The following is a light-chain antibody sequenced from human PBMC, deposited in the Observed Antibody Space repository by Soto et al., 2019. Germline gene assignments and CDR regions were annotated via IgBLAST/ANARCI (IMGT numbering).Light chain of an antibody. J-gene: IGKJ1*01. CDR1: QSVSSN. Sequence: LMMHYPNTVSVSPVDIATLSCRASQSVSSNLAWYQQKPGQAPRLLIYGASTRATGIPARFSGSGSGTEFTLTISSLQSEDFAVYYCQQYNNWPQTFGQGTKV. CDR3: QQYNNWPQT. CDR2: GAS. V-gene: IGKV3-15*01.